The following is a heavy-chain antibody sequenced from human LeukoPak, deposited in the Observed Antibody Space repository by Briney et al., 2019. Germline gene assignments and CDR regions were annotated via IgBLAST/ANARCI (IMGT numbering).Heavy chain of an antibody. D-gene: IGHD6-13*01. CDR1: GYTFTSYD. CDR2: MNPNSGNT. J-gene: IGHJ6*03. V-gene: IGHV1-8*01. Sequence: ASVKVSCKACGYTFTSYDINWVRQATGQGLEWMGWMNPNSGNTGYAQKFQGRVTMTRNTSISTAYMELSSLRSEDTAVYYCASSLGVLSSWYVNSYYYYYMDVWGKGTTVTAS. CDR3: ASSLGVLSSWYVNSYYYYYMDV.